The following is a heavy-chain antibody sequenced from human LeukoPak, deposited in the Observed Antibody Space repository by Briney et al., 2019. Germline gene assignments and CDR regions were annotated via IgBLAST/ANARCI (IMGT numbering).Heavy chain of an antibody. V-gene: IGHV3-74*01. CDR2: IKTDGSST. Sequence: GESLRLSCAASGFTFSTYWMHWVRQAPGKGRVWVSHIKTDGSSTTYADSVKGRFTISRDNAKNTLYLQMNSLRAEDTAVYYCARDRSIASDYWGQGTLVTVSS. CDR1: GFTFSTYW. CDR3: ARDRSIASDY. J-gene: IGHJ4*02. D-gene: IGHD6-6*01.